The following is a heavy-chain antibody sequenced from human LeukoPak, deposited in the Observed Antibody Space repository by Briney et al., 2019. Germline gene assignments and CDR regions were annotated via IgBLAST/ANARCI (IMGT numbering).Heavy chain of an antibody. CDR2: ISYGGSNK. Sequence: GGSLRLSCAASGFTFSSYGMHWVRQAPGKGLEWVAVISYGGSNKYYADSVKGRFTISRDNSKNTLYLQMNSLRAEDTAVYYCAKDRIAAAGVYYFDYWGQGTLVTVSS. CDR3: AKDRIAAAGVYYFDY. CDR1: GFTFSSYG. D-gene: IGHD6-13*01. V-gene: IGHV3-30*18. J-gene: IGHJ4*02.